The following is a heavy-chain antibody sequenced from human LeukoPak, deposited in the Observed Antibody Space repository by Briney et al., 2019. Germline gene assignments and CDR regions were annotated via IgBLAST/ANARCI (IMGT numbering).Heavy chain of an antibody. CDR2: IYYSGTT. V-gene: IGHV4-30-4*01. D-gene: IGHD3-22*01. CDR1: GGSMSSGDYY. Sequence: NTSETLSLTCTVSGGSMSSGDYYWSWIRQPPGKGLEWIGYIYYSGTTYYNPSLKSRVTISVDTSKNQFSLKLSSVTAADTAVYYCARVDYDSSGYYLIDYWGQGTLVTVSS. J-gene: IGHJ4*02. CDR3: ARVDYDSSGYYLIDY.